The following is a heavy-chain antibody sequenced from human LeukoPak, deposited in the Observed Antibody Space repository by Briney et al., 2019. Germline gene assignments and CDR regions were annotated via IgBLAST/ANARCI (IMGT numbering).Heavy chain of an antibody. J-gene: IGHJ4*02. V-gene: IGHV3-33*08. CDR1: GFTFSSYG. CDR2: IWYDGSNK. Sequence: GGSLRLSCAASGFTFSSYGMHWVRQAPGKGLEWVAVIWYDGSNKYYADSVKGRFTISRDNSKNTLHLQMNSLRAEDTAVYYCARSVEIEAAADYWGQGTLVTVST. CDR3: ARSVEIEAAADY. D-gene: IGHD6-13*01.